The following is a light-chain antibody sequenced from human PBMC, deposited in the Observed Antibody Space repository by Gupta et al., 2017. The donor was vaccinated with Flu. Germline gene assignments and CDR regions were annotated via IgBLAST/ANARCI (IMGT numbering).Light chain of an antibody. CDR1: QSVSSW. CDR3: QQYTSYPLT. V-gene: IGKV1-5*03. Sequence: DIQMTQSPSTLSAYVGDRVTITCRASQSVSSWLAWYQQKPGKAPKLLIYKASSLESGVPPKFSGSGSGTEFTLTISSLQPDDFSTYYCQQYTSYPLTFGGGTKVEIK. CDR2: KAS. J-gene: IGKJ4*01.